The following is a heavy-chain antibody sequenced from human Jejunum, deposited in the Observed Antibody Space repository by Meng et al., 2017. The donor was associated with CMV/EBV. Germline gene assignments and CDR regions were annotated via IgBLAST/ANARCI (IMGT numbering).Heavy chain of an antibody. CDR2: ITYSGNT. Sequence: SGGSVSGSNIFWMWLPQPPGHGLEWISYITYSGNTNYHPSLESRVTISLDTTKTPVSLRLISVTAADTAPYCCARGATSASNHYPLDHWGQGTLVTVSS. V-gene: IGHV4-61*01. D-gene: IGHD1-26*01. CDR3: ARGATSASNHYPLDH. CDR1: GGSVSGSNIF. J-gene: IGHJ4*02.